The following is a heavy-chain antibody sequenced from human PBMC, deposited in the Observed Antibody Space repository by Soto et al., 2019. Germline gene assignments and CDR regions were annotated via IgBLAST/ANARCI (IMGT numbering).Heavy chain of an antibody. CDR2: INPNSGGT. Sequence: ASVKVSCKASGYTFTGYYMHWVRQAPGQGLEWMGWINPNSGGTNYAQKFQGRVTMTRDTSISTAYTELSRLRSDDTAVYYCARDRELERCGMDVWGQGTTVTAP. D-gene: IGHD1-1*01. J-gene: IGHJ6*02. CDR3: ARDRELERCGMDV. CDR1: GYTFTGYY. V-gene: IGHV1-2*02.